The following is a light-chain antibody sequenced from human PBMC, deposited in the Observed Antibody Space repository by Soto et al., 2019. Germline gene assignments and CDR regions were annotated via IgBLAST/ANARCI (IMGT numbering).Light chain of an antibody. J-gene: IGKJ4*01. V-gene: IGKV1D-12*01. Sequence: DIQMTQSPSSVSASVGDRVTITCRASEDINIWLGWYQQKPGKAPELLIYAASNLQSGVPSRLSGSGSGRDFSLTVSGLEAEGFEACYCQPANSFPRTLGGGTKVDI. CDR1: EDINIW. CDR2: AAS. CDR3: QPANSFPRT.